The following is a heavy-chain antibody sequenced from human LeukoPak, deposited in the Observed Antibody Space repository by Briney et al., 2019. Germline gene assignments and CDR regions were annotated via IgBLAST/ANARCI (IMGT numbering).Heavy chain of an antibody. CDR1: GFIFSSYA. D-gene: IGHD2-21*02. V-gene: IGHV3-23*01. J-gene: IGHJ4*02. CDR3: AKEPLLCGRDCYSLSES. Sequence: PGGSLRLSCAASGFIFSSYAMGWVRQAPGKGLEWVSVISSSGATTYYTDSVKGRFTISRDNSKNTLYLQMNTLRAEDTAVYYCAKEPLLCGRDCYSLSESWGQGTLVTVSS. CDR2: ISSSGATT.